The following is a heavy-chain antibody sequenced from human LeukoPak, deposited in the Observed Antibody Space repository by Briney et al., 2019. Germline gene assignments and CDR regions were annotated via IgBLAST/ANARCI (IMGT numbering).Heavy chain of an antibody. D-gene: IGHD3-16*02. Sequence: KPSQTLSLTCAVSGGSISSGGYSWSWIRQPPGKGLEWIGYIYHSGSTYYNPSLKSRVTISVDTSKNQFSLKLSSVTAADTAVYYCARGYRIGSVAPNYWGQGTLVTVSS. CDR1: GGSISSGGYS. V-gene: IGHV4-30-2*01. CDR2: IYHSGST. CDR3: ARGYRIGSVAPNY. J-gene: IGHJ4*02.